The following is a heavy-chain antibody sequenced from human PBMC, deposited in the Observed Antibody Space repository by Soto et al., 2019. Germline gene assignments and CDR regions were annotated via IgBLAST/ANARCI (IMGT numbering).Heavy chain of an antibody. Sequence: GGSLRLSCAISGFSVSSNYLSWVRRAPGKGLEWVSVHYSGGSTYYADSVQGRFTISRDKSNNTLYLQMRRVRAEDTAVYFCARHRHPRGTVGATSPLDPWGQGTQVTVSS. J-gene: IGHJ5*02. CDR1: GFSVSSNY. CDR2: HYSGGST. V-gene: IGHV3-53*01. D-gene: IGHD1-26*01. CDR3: ARHRHPRGTVGATSPLDP.